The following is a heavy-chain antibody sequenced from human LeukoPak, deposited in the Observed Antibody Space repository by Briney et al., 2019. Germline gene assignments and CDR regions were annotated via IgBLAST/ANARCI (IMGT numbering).Heavy chain of an antibody. J-gene: IGHJ4*02. CDR1: GFTFDVYA. D-gene: IGHD6-19*01. Sequence: GGSLRLSCAVSGFTFDVYAMHWVRQAPGKGLEWVSGISWNSGSIDYADSVKGRFTISRDNAKNSLYLQMNSLRAEDTALYYCAKGASIAVAGTLDYWGQGTLVTVSS. CDR2: ISWNSGSI. CDR3: AKGASIAVAGTLDY. V-gene: IGHV3-9*01.